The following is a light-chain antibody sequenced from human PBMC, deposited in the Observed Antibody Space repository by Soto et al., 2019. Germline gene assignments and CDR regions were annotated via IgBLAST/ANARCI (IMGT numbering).Light chain of an antibody. J-gene: IGKJ1*01. V-gene: IGKV1-27*01. CDR1: QGIRND. CDR2: AAS. CDR3: QKYDGAPRT. Sequence: DIQMTQSPSSLSASVGDRVTITCRASQGIRNDLAWYQQKPGMVPKLLIFAASTLLSGVPSRFSGSGSGTDFTLTISSLQPEDVATYYCQKYDGAPRTFGQGTKVEIK.